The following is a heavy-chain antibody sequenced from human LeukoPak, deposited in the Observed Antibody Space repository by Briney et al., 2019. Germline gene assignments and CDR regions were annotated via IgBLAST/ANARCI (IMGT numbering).Heavy chain of an antibody. V-gene: IGHV4-30-2*01. D-gene: IGHD2-2*02. CDR3: ASGGGSRGYCSSTSCYRGADFDY. Sequence: SQTLSLTCTVSGGSISSGGYYWSWIRQPPGKGLEWIGYIYHSGSTYYNPSLKSRVTISVDRSKNQFSLKLSSVTAADTAVYYCASGGGSRGYCSSTSCYRGADFDYWGQGTLVTVSS. CDR1: GGSISSGGYY. J-gene: IGHJ4*02. CDR2: IYHSGST.